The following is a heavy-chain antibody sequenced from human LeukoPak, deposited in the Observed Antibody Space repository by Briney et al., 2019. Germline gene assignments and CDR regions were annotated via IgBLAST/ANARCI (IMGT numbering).Heavy chain of an antibody. CDR3: ARRRYNWNAIDY. CDR2: ISWNSDSR. Sequence: PGGSLRLSCVASGFTFDDYAMHWVRQAPGKGLEWVSGISWNSDSRGYADSVKGRFTISRDNAKNALYLQMNSLRAEDTAVYYCARRRYNWNAIDYWGQGTLVTVSS. J-gene: IGHJ4*02. D-gene: IGHD1-20*01. V-gene: IGHV3-9*01. CDR1: GFTFDDYA.